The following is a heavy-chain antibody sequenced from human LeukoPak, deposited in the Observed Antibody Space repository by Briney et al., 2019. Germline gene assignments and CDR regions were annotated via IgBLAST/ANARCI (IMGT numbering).Heavy chain of an antibody. Sequence: GGSLRLSCAASGFTFSSYVMHWVRQAPGKGLQWVAFIRYDGSYKYYADSVKGRFTISRDNSKNTLYLQMNSLRAEDTAVYYCARDDYGQFDYWGQGTLVTVSS. CDR3: ARDDYGQFDY. CDR2: IRYDGSYK. J-gene: IGHJ4*02. V-gene: IGHV3-30*02. D-gene: IGHD4-17*01. CDR1: GFTFSSYV.